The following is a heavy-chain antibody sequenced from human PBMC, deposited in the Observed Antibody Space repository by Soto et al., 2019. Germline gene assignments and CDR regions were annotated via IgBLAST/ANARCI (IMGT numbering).Heavy chain of an antibody. CDR2: VDPVNGDT. J-gene: IGHJ6*01. V-gene: IGHV1-46*03. CDR3: STRVKGDFDV. Sequence: QVQLMQPGAEVMKPGASMTFSCKASGDTFSRHYVHWVRQAPGQGLEWMGRVDPVNGDTTYSPEFQARVTMTSDTSTNPVYMVLSSLKSDDTAVYYCSTRVKGDFDVWGQGTTVVVS. D-gene: IGHD3-3*01. CDR1: GDTFSRHY.